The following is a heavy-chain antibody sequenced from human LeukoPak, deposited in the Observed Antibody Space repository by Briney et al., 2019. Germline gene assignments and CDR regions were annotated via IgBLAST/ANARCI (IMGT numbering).Heavy chain of an antibody. Sequence: PSETLSLTCAVSGGSISSSNWWSWVRQPPGKGLEWIGEIYHSGSTNYNPSLKSRVTISVDKSKNQFSLKLSSVTAVDTAVYYCARSKRVWGSYRPPLDYWGQGTLVTVSS. J-gene: IGHJ4*02. CDR3: ARSKRVWGSYRPPLDY. CDR2: IYHSGST. CDR1: GGSISSSNW. V-gene: IGHV4-4*02. D-gene: IGHD3-16*02.